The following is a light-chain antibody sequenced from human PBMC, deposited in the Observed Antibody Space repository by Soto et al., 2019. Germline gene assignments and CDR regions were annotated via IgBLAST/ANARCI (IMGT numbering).Light chain of an antibody. Sequence: DVVMTQSPLSLSVTLGQPASISCRSSQGLVYSDGNTFLNWFHQRPGQSPRRLIYQVSNRDSGVPDRAGGSGSGTDYTLRIRRVEAEDVGIYYCVQGTRWPWTFGQGTKVEIK. CDR3: VQGTRWPWT. V-gene: IGKV2-30*01. CDR2: QVS. CDR1: QGLVYSDGNTF. J-gene: IGKJ1*01.